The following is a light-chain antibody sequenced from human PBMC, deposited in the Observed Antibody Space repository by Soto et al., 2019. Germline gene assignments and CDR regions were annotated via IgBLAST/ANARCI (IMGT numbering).Light chain of an antibody. J-gene: IGKJ2*01. Sequence: EIVTTQSPATLSVSPGERATLSCRASESVGSSLAWYQQKPGQAPRLLISGASTRASGIPARFSGSGSGTEFTLTISSLQSEDFAVYYWQQYQSWPYTFGQGTKLEIK. V-gene: IGKV3-15*01. CDR3: QQYQSWPYT. CDR1: ESVGSS. CDR2: GAS.